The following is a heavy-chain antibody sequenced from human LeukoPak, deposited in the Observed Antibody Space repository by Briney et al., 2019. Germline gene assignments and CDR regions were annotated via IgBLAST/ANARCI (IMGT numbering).Heavy chain of an antibody. V-gene: IGHV1-69*01. Sequence: GSSVKVSCKASGGTFSSYAIGWVRQAPGQGLEWMGGIIPIFGTANYAQKFQGRVTITADESTSTAYMELSSLRSEDTAVYYCARSRTYSSGWYEGLNWFDPWGQGTLVTVSS. CDR3: ARSRTYSSGWYEGLNWFDP. CDR1: GGTFSSYA. D-gene: IGHD6-19*01. J-gene: IGHJ5*02. CDR2: IIPIFGTA.